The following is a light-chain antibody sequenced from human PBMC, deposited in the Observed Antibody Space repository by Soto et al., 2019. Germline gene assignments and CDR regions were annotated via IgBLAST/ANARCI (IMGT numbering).Light chain of an antibody. J-gene: IGKJ5*01. CDR2: DES. CDR3: QQRSN. V-gene: IGKV3-11*01. CDR1: QSVSSS. Sequence: ESLFAQSPATLSLSPGERATLAFRASQSVSSSPLAWYQKKPGQAPRLLIYDESNRATGIPAMFSGSGSGTDFTLTISSLEHEDFAVYYCQQRSNFGQGTRLEI.